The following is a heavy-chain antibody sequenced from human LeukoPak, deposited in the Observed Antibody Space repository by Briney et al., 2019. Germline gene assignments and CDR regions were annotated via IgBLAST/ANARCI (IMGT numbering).Heavy chain of an antibody. Sequence: PGGSLRLSCAASGFTFSSYAMHWVRQAPGKGLEWVAVISYDGSNKYYADSVKGRFTISRDNSKNTLYLQMNSLRAEDTAVYYCAKVFWSGYYSSNPFFDYWGQGTLVTVSS. V-gene: IGHV3-30*04. CDR1: GFTFSSYA. D-gene: IGHD3-3*01. J-gene: IGHJ4*02. CDR3: AKVFWSGYYSSNPFFDY. CDR2: ISYDGSNK.